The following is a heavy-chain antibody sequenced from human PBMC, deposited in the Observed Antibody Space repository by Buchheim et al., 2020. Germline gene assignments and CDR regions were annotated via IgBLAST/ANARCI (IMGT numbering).Heavy chain of an antibody. V-gene: IGHV1-8*01. D-gene: IGHD3-3*01. CDR1: GYTFTSYD. Sequence: QVQLVQSGAEVKKPGASVKVSCKASGYTFTSYDINWVRQATGQGLEWMGWMNPNSGNTGYAQKFQGRVTMTRNTSISTAYMELSSLRSEDTAVYYCAGGRRRDPMKDYDFWSGYYSGYWGQGTL. CDR2: MNPNSGNT. CDR3: AGGRRRDPMKDYDFWSGYYSGY. J-gene: IGHJ4*02.